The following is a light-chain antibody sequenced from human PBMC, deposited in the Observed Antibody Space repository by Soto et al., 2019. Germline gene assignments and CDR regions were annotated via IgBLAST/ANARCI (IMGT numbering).Light chain of an antibody. CDR2: GNN. Sequence: QSVLTKPPSVSGAPGQSVTISCTGSDSNIGANFDVHWYQQLPGTAPKLLISGNNNRPSGVPDRFSASRSGTSASLAITGLQAEDEADYYCQSYASGLSGSVFGGGTKLTVL. CDR1: DSNIGANFD. V-gene: IGLV1-40*01. CDR3: QSYASGLSGSV. J-gene: IGLJ3*02.